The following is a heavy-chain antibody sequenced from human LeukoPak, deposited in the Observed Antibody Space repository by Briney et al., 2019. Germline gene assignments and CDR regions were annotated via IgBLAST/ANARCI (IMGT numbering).Heavy chain of an antibody. Sequence: GGSLRLSCTTSGFAFSNYAMNWVRQAPGKGPEWVSGISGFNTYYADSVKGRFTIFRDNSKNVLYLQMDRLRAEDMAVYSCAKDVCTSPRCLLHFDSWGQGTLVTVSS. CDR2: ISGFNT. CDR3: AKDVCTSPRCLLHFDS. CDR1: GFAFSNYA. V-gene: IGHV3-23*01. J-gene: IGHJ4*02. D-gene: IGHD2-8*01.